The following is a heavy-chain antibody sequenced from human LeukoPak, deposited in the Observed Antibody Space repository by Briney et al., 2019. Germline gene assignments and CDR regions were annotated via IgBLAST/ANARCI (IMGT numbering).Heavy chain of an antibody. CDR2: ISAYNGNT. Sequence: GASVKVSCKASGYTFTSYGISWVRQAPGQGLEWMGWISAYNGNTNYAQKLQGRVTMTTDTSTSTAYMELRSLRSDDTAVYYCASTGGIIQLWQEDYWGQGTLVTVSS. CDR1: GYTFTSYG. J-gene: IGHJ4*02. D-gene: IGHD5-18*01. CDR3: ASTGGIIQLWQEDY. V-gene: IGHV1-18*01.